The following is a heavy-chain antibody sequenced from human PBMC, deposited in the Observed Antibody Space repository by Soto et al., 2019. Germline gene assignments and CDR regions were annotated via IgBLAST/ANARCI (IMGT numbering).Heavy chain of an antibody. CDR3: ARLVDGYPGY. CDR1: GYTFTSQW. V-gene: IGHV5-51*01. CDR2: ISPGDSDT. D-gene: IGHD5-12*01. J-gene: IGHJ4*02. Sequence: GESLKISCKASGYTFTSQWIGWVRQKPGIGLEWMGLISPGDSDTRYSPSFQGQVTISADKSISTAFLQWSSLEASDTAMYYCARLVDGYPGYWGQGTLVTVSS.